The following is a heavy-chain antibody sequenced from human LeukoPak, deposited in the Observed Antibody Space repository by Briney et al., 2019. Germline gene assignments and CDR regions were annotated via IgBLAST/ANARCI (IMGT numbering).Heavy chain of an antibody. J-gene: IGHJ4*02. CDR3: ARRAYDFWSGYHTPGDY. D-gene: IGHD3-3*01. V-gene: IGHV5-51*01. CDR2: IYPGDSDT. CDR1: GYSFTSYW. Sequence: GESLKISCKGSGYSFTSYWIGWVRQMPGKGLEWMGIIYPGDSDTRYSPSFQGQVTISADKSISTAYLQWSSLKASDTAMYYCARRAYDFWSGYHTPGDYWGQGTLVTVSS.